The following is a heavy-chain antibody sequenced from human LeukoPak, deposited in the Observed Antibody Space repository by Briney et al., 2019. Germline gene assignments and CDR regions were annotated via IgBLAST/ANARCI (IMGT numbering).Heavy chain of an antibody. CDR2: IHHSGST. CDR1: GYSISSGYY. CDR3: ARAGSSGYNILDYFDY. V-gene: IGHV4-38-2*02. D-gene: IGHD3-22*01. J-gene: IGHJ4*02. Sequence: SETLSLTCTVSGYSISSGYYWGWIRQPPGKGLEWIGNIHHSGSTYYNPSLKSRVTISVDTSKNQFSLKLSSVTAADTAVYYCARAGSSGYNILDYFDYWGQGTLVTVSS.